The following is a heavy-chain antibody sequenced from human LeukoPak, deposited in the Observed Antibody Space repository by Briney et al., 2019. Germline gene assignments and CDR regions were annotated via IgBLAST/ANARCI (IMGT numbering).Heavy chain of an antibody. CDR2: INGDGSST. J-gene: IGHJ4*02. CDR1: GFTFSNDW. CDR3: AGLGYCTSTNCYIDY. Sequence: PGGSLRLSCAASGFTFSNDWMHWVRQPPGKGLGWVSRINGDGSSTNYADSVKGRFTISRDNAKNTLYLQMNSLRAEDTAVYYCAGLGYCTSTNCYIDYWGQGTVVTVSS. V-gene: IGHV3-74*01. D-gene: IGHD2-2*02.